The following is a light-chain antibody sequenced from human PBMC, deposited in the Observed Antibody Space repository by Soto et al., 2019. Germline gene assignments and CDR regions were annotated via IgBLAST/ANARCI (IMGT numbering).Light chain of an antibody. CDR2: GAS. J-gene: IGKJ2*01. CDR1: QSVSSN. CDR3: QQYNNWPPVYT. Sequence: EIVMTQSPATLSVSPGERATLSCRASQSVSSNLAWYQQKPGQAPRFLIYGASTRATGIPARFSGSGSGTEFTLTISSLQSEDFAVYYCQQYNNWPPVYTFGQGTKVGIK. V-gene: IGKV3-15*01.